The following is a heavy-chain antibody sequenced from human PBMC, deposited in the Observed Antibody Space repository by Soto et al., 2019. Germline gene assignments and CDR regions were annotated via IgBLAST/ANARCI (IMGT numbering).Heavy chain of an antibody. J-gene: IGHJ6*02. CDR3: ARDRDYSTYYYGMDV. CDR1: SYTFTSYG. D-gene: IGHD4-4*01. Sequence: ASVKVSCKASSYTFTSYGISWVRQAPGQGLEWMGWISAYNGNTNYAQKLQGRVTMTTDTSTSTAYMELRSLRSDDTAVYYCARDRDYSTYYYGMDVWGQGTTVTVSS. CDR2: ISAYNGNT. V-gene: IGHV1-18*01.